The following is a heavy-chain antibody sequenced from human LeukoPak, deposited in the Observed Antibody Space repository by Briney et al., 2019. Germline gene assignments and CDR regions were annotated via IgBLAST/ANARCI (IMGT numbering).Heavy chain of an antibody. CDR3: AKDIWFQGGIAAAGTFDY. Sequence: GGSLRLSCAASGFTVSSNYMSWVRQAPGKGLEWVSVIYSGGSTYYADSVKGRFTISRDNAKNSLYLQMNSLRAEDTALYYCAKDIWFQGGIAAAGTFDYWGQGTLVTVSS. D-gene: IGHD6-13*01. J-gene: IGHJ4*02. V-gene: IGHV3-53*05. CDR2: IYSGGST. CDR1: GFTVSSNY.